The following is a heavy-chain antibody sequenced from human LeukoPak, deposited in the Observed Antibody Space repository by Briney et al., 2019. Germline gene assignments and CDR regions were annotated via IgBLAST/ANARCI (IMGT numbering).Heavy chain of an antibody. J-gene: IGHJ3*02. CDR2: IYSGGST. CDR1: GFTFSSYS. Sequence: GGSLRLSCAASGFTFSSYSMSWVRQAPGKGLEWVSVIYSGGSTYYADSVKGRFTISRDNSKNTLYLQMNSLRAEDTAVYYCASVHDSSGYAHDAFDIWGQGTMVTVSS. D-gene: IGHD3-22*01. CDR3: ASVHDSSGYAHDAFDI. V-gene: IGHV3-66*01.